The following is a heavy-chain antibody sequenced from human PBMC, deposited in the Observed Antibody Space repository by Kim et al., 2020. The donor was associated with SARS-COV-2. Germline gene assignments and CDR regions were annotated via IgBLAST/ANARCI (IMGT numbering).Heavy chain of an antibody. V-gene: IGHV3-48*01. CDR3: ARSGVNCGMDV. Sequence: DDSGTGRSTIPRDNAKNSLYLQMTSLRAEDPAVYYCARSGVNCGMDVWGQGTTVTVSS. J-gene: IGHJ6*02. D-gene: IGHD3-3*01.